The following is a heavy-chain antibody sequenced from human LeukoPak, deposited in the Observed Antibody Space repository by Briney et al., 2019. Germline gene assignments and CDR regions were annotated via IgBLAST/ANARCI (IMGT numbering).Heavy chain of an antibody. J-gene: IGHJ4*02. Sequence: PGGSLRLSCAASGFTFSSSGMHWVRQAPGKGLEWVSLISGSGASTYYPDSVKGRFTISRDNSKNTLSLQMNSLRAEDTAVYYCAPDLRGSASSLDDWGQGTLVTVSS. CDR3: APDLRGSASSLDD. D-gene: IGHD6-25*01. CDR2: ISGSGAST. CDR1: GFTFSSSG. V-gene: IGHV3-23*01.